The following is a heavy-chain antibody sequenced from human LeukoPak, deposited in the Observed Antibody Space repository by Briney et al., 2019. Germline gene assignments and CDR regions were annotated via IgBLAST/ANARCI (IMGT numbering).Heavy chain of an antibody. CDR1: GWCISKRYY. CDR3: ARDLGTMVRGTNYYYYYYMDV. V-gene: IGHV4-38-2*02. Sequence: PSYTVPLTRPVCGWCISKRYYWVLVLHPPAPGLESSGRLYHRRSTYYNPSLKSRVTISVDTSKNQFSLKLRSVTAADTAVYYCARDLGTMVRGTNYYYYYYMDVWGKGTTVTVS. D-gene: IGHD3-10*01. CDR2: LYHRRST. J-gene: IGHJ6*03.